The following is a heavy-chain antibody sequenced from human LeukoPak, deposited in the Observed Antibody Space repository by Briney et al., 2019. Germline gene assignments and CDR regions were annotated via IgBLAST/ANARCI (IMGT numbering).Heavy chain of an antibody. Sequence: EGSLRLSCAVSGFTVSSNYMSWVRQAPGKGLEWVSVIYSGGSTYYADSVKGRFTISRDNSKNTLYLQVNSLRAEDTAVYYCARGLSGSYHYFDYWGQGTLVTVSS. J-gene: IGHJ4*02. CDR3: ARGLSGSYHYFDY. CDR2: IYSGGST. CDR1: GFTVSSNY. D-gene: IGHD1-26*01. V-gene: IGHV3-53*01.